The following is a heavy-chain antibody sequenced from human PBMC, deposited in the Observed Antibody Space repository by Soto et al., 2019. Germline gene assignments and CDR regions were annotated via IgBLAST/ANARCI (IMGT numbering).Heavy chain of an antibody. V-gene: IGHV3-23*01. CDR3: ADLELEPPGDYYYYYMDV. CDR1: GFTFSSYA. Sequence: GGSLRLSCAASGFTFSSYAMSWVRQAPGKGLEWVSAISGSGGSTYYADSVKGRLTISRDNSKNTLYLQMNSLRAEDTAVYYCADLELEPPGDYYYYYMDVWGKGTTVTVSS. CDR2: ISGSGGST. D-gene: IGHD1-1*01. J-gene: IGHJ6*03.